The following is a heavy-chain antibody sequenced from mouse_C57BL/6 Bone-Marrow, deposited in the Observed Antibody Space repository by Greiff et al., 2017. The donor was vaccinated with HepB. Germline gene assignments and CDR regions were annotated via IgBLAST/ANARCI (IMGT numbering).Heavy chain of an antibody. J-gene: IGHJ1*03. CDR1: GYTFTSYD. CDR3: ARSPPITTVVAYPFDV. Sequence: VQLQESGPELVKPGASVKLSCKASGYTFTSYDINWVKQRPGQGLEWIGWIYPRDGSTKYNEKFKGKATLTVDTSSSTAYMELHSLTSEDSAVYFCARSPPITTVVAYPFDVWGTGTTVTVSS. D-gene: IGHD1-1*01. V-gene: IGHV1-85*01. CDR2: IYPRDGST.